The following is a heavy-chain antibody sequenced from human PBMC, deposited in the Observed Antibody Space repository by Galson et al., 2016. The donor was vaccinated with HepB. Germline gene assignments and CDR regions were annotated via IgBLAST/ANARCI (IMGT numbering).Heavy chain of an antibody. J-gene: IGHJ4*02. V-gene: IGHV1-18*01. Sequence: SVKVSCKASDYMFTSYGISWVRQAPGQGLEWMGWISAYSGNTKYAQKFQGRVTMTTDTSTSTAYMEVRSLRSDDTAVYYCARDSMTTVVHFDYWAREPWSPSPQ. CDR2: ISAYSGNT. D-gene: IGHD4-17*01. CDR3: ARDSMTTVVHFDY. CDR1: DYMFTSYG.